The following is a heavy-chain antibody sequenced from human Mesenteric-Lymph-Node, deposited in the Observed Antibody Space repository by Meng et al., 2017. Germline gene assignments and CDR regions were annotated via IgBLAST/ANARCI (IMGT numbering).Heavy chain of an antibody. CDR2: INPNSGGT. Sequence: ASVKVSCKASGYTFTGYYMHWVRQVPGQGLEWMGWINPNSGGTNYAQKFQGRVTMTRDTSISTAYMELSRLRSDDTAVYYCARCVYDYVWGSYRYNRFDYWGQGTLVTVSS. D-gene: IGHD3-16*02. V-gene: IGHV1-2*02. J-gene: IGHJ4*02. CDR3: ARCVYDYVWGSYRYNRFDY. CDR1: GYTFTGYY.